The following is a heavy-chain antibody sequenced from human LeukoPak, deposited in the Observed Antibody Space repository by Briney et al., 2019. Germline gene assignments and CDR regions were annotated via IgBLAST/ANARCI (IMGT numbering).Heavy chain of an antibody. CDR2: IHYSGST. D-gene: IGHD3-22*01. V-gene: IGHV4-59*12. CDR3: ARDRYYYDSSGYYFRFDP. CDR1: GGSISSYY. J-gene: IGHJ5*02. Sequence: SETLSLTCTVSGGSISSYYWSWIRQPPGKGLEWIGYIHYSGSTTYNPSLQSRVSISLDTSRNQFSLKLNSVTAADTAVYYCARDRYYYDSSGYYFRFDPWGQGTLVTVSS.